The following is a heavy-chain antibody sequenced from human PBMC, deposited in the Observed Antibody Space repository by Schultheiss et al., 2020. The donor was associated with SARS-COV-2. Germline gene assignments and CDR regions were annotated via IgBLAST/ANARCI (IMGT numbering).Heavy chain of an antibody. D-gene: IGHD6-13*01. J-gene: IGHJ5*02. CDR1: GYSISSGYY. V-gene: IGHV4-38-2*02. CDR2: IYHSGST. Sequence: SETLSLTCAVSGYSISSGYYWGWIRQPPGKGLEWIGSIYHSGSTYYNPSLKSRVTISVDTSKNQFSLKLSSVTAADTAVYYCARDVQQLSNWFDPWGQGTLVTVSS. CDR3: ARDVQQLSNWFDP.